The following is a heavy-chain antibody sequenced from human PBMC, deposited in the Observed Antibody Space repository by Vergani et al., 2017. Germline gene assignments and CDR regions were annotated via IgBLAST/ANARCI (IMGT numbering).Heavy chain of an antibody. D-gene: IGHD3-3*01. V-gene: IGHV3-7*03. CDR3: ARGPSFGVVTRTGYYYYYMDV. J-gene: IGHJ6*03. CDR1: GFTFSSYW. CDR2: IKQDGSEK. Sequence: EVQLVESGGGLVQPGGSLRLSCAASGFTFSSYWMSWVRQAPGKGLEWVANIKQDGSEKYYVDSVKGRFTISRDNAKNSLYLQMNSLRAEDTAVYYCARGPSFGVVTRTGYYYYYMDVWGKGTTVTVSS.